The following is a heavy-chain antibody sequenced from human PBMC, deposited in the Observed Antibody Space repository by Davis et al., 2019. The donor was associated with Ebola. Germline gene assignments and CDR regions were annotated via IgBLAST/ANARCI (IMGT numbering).Heavy chain of an antibody. Sequence: SDPLTLTCAAPGAPFTAYHWTWIRQPPGTGPEWIGVIYNWGSTNYNPSLKSRVTMSVDTSKNQFSLKLSSVTAADTALYYCARAARLGGTDYWGQGTLVTV. V-gene: IGHV4-34*01. D-gene: IGHD3-16*01. J-gene: IGHJ4*02. CDR2: IYNWGST. CDR1: GAPFTAYH. CDR3: ARAARLGGTDY.